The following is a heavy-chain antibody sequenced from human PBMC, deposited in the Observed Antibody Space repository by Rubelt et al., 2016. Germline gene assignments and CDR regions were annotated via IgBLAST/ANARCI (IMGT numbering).Heavy chain of an antibody. CDR1: GFTVSTNY. Sequence: VESGGGLVQPGGSLRLSCAASGFTVSTNYMNWVRQAPGQGLEWVSVIHSGGTTDSAASVRGRFTISRDNSKNTLYLQMNSLRAEDTGLYYCARDSRYSGKGGYFDYWGQGTLVTVSS. CDR2: IHSGGTT. CDR3: ARDSRYSGKGGYFDY. D-gene: IGHD5-12*01. J-gene: IGHJ4*02. V-gene: IGHV3-66*01.